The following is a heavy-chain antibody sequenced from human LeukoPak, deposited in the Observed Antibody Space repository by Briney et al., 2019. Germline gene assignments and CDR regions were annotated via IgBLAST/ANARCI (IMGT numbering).Heavy chain of an antibody. CDR1: GGTFSSYA. J-gene: IGHJ4*02. CDR3: ARFSSGYYLDY. D-gene: IGHD3-22*01. CDR2: IIPIFGTA. V-gene: IGHV1-69*05. Sequence: ASVKVSCKASGGTFSSYAISWVRQAPGQGLEWMGRIIPIFGTANYAQKFQGRVTIPTDESTSTAYMELSSLRSEDTGVYYCARFSSGYYLDYWGQGTLVTVSS.